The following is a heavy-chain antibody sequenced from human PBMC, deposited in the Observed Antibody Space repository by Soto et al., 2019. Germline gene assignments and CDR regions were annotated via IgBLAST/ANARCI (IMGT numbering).Heavy chain of an antibody. J-gene: IGHJ4*02. CDR1: GGSISPFY. CDR2: LYYSGNT. D-gene: IGHD2-15*01. Sequence: PAETLSLTCTVSGGSISPFYCIWVRQPPGKGLEWIGYLYYSGNTNYNPSLKSRVTISVDASKNQVSLRLTSVTAADTAVYYCARVGGVAARTFDYWGQGTVVTVSS. V-gene: IGHV4-59*01. CDR3: ARVGGVAARTFDY.